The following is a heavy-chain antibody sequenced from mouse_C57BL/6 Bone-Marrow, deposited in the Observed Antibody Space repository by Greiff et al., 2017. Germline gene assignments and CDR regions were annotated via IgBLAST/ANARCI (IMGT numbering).Heavy chain of an antibody. CDR1: GYTFTSYW. V-gene: IGHV1-74*01. CDR2: IHPSDSDT. Sequence: QVQLQQPGAELVKPGASVKVSCKASGYTFTSYWMHWVKQRPGQGLEWIGRIHPSDSDTNYNQKFKGKATLTVDKSSSTAYMQLISLKSADSAVYDCAIRGVVCGYYFDYWGQGTTLTVSS. CDR3: AIRGVVCGYYFDY. D-gene: IGHD6-1*01. J-gene: IGHJ2*01.